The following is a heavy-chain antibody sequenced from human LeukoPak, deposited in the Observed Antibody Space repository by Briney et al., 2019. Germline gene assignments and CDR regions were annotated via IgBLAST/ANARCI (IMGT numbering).Heavy chain of an antibody. V-gene: IGHV1-69*05. Sequence: SVKVSCKASGGTFSSYAISWVRQAPGQGLEWMGGIIPIFGAANYAQKFQGRVTITTDESTSTAYMELSSLRSEDTAVYYCARGESNWFDPWGQGTLVTVSS. CDR3: ARGESNWFDP. CDR1: GGTFSSYA. CDR2: IIPIFGAA. J-gene: IGHJ5*02.